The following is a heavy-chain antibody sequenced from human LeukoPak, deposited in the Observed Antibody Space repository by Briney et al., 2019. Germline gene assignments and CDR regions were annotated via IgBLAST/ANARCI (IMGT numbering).Heavy chain of an antibody. V-gene: IGHV3-66*01. CDR3: AKAKLVTTVTIFDY. CDR2: IYSCGST. Sequence: PGGSLRLSCAASGFTVSSNYMSWVRQAPGKGLEWVSVIYSCGSTYYADSVKGRFTISRDNSKNTLYLQMNSLRADDTAVYYCAKAKLVTTVTIFDYWGQGTLVTVSS. CDR1: GFTVSSNY. D-gene: IGHD4-17*01. J-gene: IGHJ4*02.